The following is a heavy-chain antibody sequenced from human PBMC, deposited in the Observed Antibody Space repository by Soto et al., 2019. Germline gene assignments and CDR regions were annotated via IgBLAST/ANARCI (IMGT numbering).Heavy chain of an antibody. CDR2: IYNSGST. J-gene: IGHJ3*02. V-gene: IGHV4-30-2*01. CDR1: GAYIRGGYYS. Sequence: PWKTLCLTCAVSGAYIRGGYYSLSWIRQPPGKGREWIGFIYNSGSTYYNSSLKSRVTISVDRSKNHFFLNLTSVTAADTAVYYCAIYRKFFQIWGQGTKVTVSS. CDR3: AIYRKFFQI.